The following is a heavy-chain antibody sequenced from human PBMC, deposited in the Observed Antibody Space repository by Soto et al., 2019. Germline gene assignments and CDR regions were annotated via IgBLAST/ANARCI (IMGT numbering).Heavy chain of an antibody. Sequence: GSLRLSCVVSEFAFSSSWMHWVRQSPGKGLVWVSRINSDGSFINYADSVKGRFTTSRDNAKNMLYLQMNSLRAEDTALYYCVTGWSEYWGQGTLVTVSS. J-gene: IGHJ4*02. CDR3: VTGWSEY. D-gene: IGHD2-15*01. V-gene: IGHV3-74*01. CDR2: INSDGSFI. CDR1: EFAFSSSW.